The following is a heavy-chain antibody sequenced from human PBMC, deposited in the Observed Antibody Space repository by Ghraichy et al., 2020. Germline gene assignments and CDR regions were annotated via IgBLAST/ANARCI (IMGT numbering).Heavy chain of an antibody. Sequence: GGSLRLSCTASGFTFSSYAMHWVRQAPGKGLEYVSAISSNGATTYYADSVKGRFTISRDNSKNTLYLQMGSLRGEDMAVYHCVRDPGWNHPYFDYWGQGTLVTVSS. J-gene: IGHJ4*02. V-gene: IGHV3-64*02. CDR2: ISSNGATT. CDR1: GFTFSSYA. D-gene: IGHD1-14*01. CDR3: VRDPGWNHPYFDY.